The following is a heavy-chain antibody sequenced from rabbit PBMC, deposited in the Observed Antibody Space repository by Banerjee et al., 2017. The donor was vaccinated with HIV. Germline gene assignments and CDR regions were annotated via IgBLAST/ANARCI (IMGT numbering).Heavy chain of an antibody. V-gene: IGHV1S47*01. CDR3: VNDSSRWGADL. CDR2: IDPVFGSA. D-gene: IGHD4-1*01. CDR1: GFIFSSYG. Sequence: QEQLVESGGGLVQPGGSLKLSCKVSGFIFSSYGMSWVRQAPGKGLEWIGYIDPVFGSAYYASWVNGRFTISSHNAQNTLYLQLNSLTAADTATYFCVNDSSRWGADLWGPGTLVTV. J-gene: IGHJ6*01.